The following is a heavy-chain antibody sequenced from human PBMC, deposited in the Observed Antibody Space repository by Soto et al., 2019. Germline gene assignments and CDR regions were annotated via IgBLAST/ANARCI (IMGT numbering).Heavy chain of an antibody. V-gene: IGHV3-23*01. CDR3: AKDSPSGSHFRYYYGMDV. J-gene: IGHJ6*02. Sequence: PGGSLSLSSEAYGITFITNSMTLVRQTPGKGLEWVSIVSGDSATTYYADSVKGRFTISRDNSKNTLYLQMNSLRAEDTAVYYCAKDSPSGSHFRYYYGMDVWGQGTTVTVSS. D-gene: IGHD1-26*01. CDR1: GITFITNS. CDR2: VSGDSATT.